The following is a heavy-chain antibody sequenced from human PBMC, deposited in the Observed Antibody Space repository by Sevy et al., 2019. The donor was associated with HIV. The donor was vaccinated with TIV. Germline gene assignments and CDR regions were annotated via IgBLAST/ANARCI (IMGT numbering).Heavy chain of an antibody. CDR2: ISYDGSNK. CDR3: ARDPRGYSYGYYFDY. J-gene: IGHJ4*02. V-gene: IGHV3-30-3*01. CDR1: GFTFSSYA. Sequence: GGSLRLSCAASGFTFSSYAMHWVRQAPGKELEWVAVISYDGSNKYYAHSVKGRFTISRDNSKNTLYLQMNSLRAEDTAVYYCARDPRGYSYGYYFDYWGQGTLVTVSS. D-gene: IGHD5-18*01.